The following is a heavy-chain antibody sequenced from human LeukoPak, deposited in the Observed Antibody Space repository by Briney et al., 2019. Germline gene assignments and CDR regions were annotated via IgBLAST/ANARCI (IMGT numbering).Heavy chain of an antibody. D-gene: IGHD3-3*01. CDR1: GGTFSSYA. V-gene: IGHV1-69*13. CDR2: IIPIFGTA. J-gene: IGHJ5*02. CDR3: AESITIFGVVLDSWFDP. Sequence: GASVKVSCKASGGTFSSYAISWVRQAPGQGLEWMGGIIPIFGTASYAQKFQGRVTITADESTSTAYMELSSLRSEDTAVYYCAESITIFGVVLDSWFDPWGQGTLVTISS.